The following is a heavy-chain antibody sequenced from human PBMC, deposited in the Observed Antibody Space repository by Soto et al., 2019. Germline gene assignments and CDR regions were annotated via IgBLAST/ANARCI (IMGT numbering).Heavy chain of an antibody. Sequence: QVHLVQSGSEVKKPGSSVKVSCKASGGYTFFCVRQAPGQGLEWMGRIIPVLGLATYAPTFRGRVTITADESTTTAYMELSSLRFEDTALYYCARDTVGQQLVLGSWGQGTLITVSS. D-gene: IGHD6-13*01. J-gene: IGHJ5*02. CDR1: GGYT. CDR3: ARDTVGQQLVLGS. V-gene: IGHV1-69*08. CDR2: IIPVLGLA.